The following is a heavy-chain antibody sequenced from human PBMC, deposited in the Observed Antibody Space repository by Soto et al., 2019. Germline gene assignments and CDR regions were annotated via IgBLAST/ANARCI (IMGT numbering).Heavy chain of an antibody. Sequence: ASVKVSCKASGYTFTSSGISWERQAPGQGLEWMGWISAYNGNTNDAQKLQSSVTMTRDTCSSTAHLQRSSMRSEDTAVYYCARSKWLYYEGSGSLPNPYRKSVCRQGTTVTASS. J-gene: IGHJ6*01. V-gene: IGHV1-18*01. D-gene: IGHD3-10*01. CDR2: ISAYNGNT. CDR1: GYTFTSSG. CDR3: ARSKWLYYEGSGSLPNPYRKSV.